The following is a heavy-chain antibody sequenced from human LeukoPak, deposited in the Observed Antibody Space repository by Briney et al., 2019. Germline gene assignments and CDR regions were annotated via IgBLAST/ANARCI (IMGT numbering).Heavy chain of an antibody. CDR1: GFTFSSYA. Sequence: GGSLTLSCAASGFTFSSYAMSWVRQAPGEGLEWVSGISGRGGSTYYADSVKGRFTVSRDNSKNTLYLQMNSLRAEDTAVYYCAKYGRSNFDYWGQGTLVTVSS. CDR3: AKYGRSNFDY. D-gene: IGHD4-17*01. V-gene: IGHV3-23*01. J-gene: IGHJ4*02. CDR2: ISGRGGST.